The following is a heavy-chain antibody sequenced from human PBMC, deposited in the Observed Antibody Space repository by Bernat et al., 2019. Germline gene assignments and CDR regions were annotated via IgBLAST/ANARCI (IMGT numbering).Heavy chain of an antibody. V-gene: IGHV3-30-3*01. J-gene: IGHJ3*02. CDR3: ASRIQLWLSSNDAFDI. CDR1: GFTFSSYA. D-gene: IGHD5-18*01. Sequence: QVQLVESGGGVVQPGRSLRLSCAASGFTFSSYAMHWVRQAPGKGLEWVAVISYDGSNKYYADSVKGRFTISRDNSKNTLYLQMNSLRAEDTAVYYCASRIQLWLSSNDAFDIWGRGTMVTVSS. CDR2: ISYDGSNK.